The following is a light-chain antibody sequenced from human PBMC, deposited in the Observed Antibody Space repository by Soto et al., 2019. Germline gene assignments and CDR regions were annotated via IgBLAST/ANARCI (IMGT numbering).Light chain of an antibody. CDR1: QSVSSN. CDR3: QQYNNWPV. J-gene: IGKJ5*01. CDR2: AAS. V-gene: IGKV3-15*01. Sequence: EIVMTQSPATLSVSPGERATLSCRASQSVSSNLAWYQQKPGQAPRLLIYAASTRATGIPARFSGSGSGTEFTLTISSLQSEDFAVYYCQQYNNWPVFGQGTRLEI.